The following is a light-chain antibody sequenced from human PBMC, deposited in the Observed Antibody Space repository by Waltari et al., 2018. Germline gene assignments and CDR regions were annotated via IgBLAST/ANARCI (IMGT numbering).Light chain of an antibody. Sequence: QSALTQPASVSGSPGQSITISCTGTSSDVGSNNLASCYQHHPGKAPKLMIYADTKRPSGVSNRFSGSKSGNTASLTISGLQAEDEADYYCCSYAGGTASILLGGGTKLTVL. J-gene: IGLJ2*01. CDR2: ADT. CDR1: SSDVGSNNL. CDR3: CSYAGGTASIL. V-gene: IGLV2-23*01.